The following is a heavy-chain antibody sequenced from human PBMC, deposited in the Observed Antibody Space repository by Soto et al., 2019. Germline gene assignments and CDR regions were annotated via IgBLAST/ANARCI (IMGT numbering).Heavy chain of an antibody. Sequence: SETLSLTCTVSGGSISSYYWTWIRQPAGKGLEWIGRTHTSGSTDYNSSLRTRVTMSVDTSKNQLTLKLTSVTAADTDMYYCARGGTMSWNVFDFWGQGTLVTVSS. J-gene: IGHJ4*02. V-gene: IGHV4-4*07. D-gene: IGHD1-1*01. CDR3: ARGGTMSWNVFDF. CDR1: GGSISSYY. CDR2: THTSGST.